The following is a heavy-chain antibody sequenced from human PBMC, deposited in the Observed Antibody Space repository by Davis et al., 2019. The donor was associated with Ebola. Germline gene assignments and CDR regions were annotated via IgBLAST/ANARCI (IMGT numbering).Heavy chain of an antibody. J-gene: IGHJ5*01. CDR3: TRGRDCTNGVCYKAHWFDS. CDR1: GYTFTSYG. D-gene: IGHD2-8*01. CDR2: IIPILGIA. Sequence: SVKVSCKASGYTFTSYGISWVRQAPGQGLEWMGRIIPILGIANYAQKFQGRVTITADESTRTAYMELSSLRSDDTAVYYCTRGRDCTNGVCYKAHWFDSWGLGTLVTVSS. V-gene: IGHV1-69*04.